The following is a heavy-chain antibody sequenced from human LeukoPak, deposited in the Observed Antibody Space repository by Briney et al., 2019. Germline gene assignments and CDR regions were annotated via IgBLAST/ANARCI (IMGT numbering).Heavy chain of an antibody. D-gene: IGHD1-1*01. Sequence: EASVKVSRKASGYTFTSYGISWVRQAPGQGLEWMGWISAYNGNTNYAQKLQGRVTMTRDTSISTAYMELSRLRSDDTAVYYCARVDWNTGFDYWGQGTLVTVSS. CDR1: GYTFTSYG. CDR2: ISAYNGNT. CDR3: ARVDWNTGFDY. J-gene: IGHJ4*02. V-gene: IGHV1-18*01.